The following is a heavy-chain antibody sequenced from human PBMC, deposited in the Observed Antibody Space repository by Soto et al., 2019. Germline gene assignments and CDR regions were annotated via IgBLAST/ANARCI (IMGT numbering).Heavy chain of an antibody. Sequence: SGGSLRLSCAASGFTFSIYDRNWVRQAPGEGLEWVSHISDGSNSILYADSVKGRFTISRDNARNSLYLQMNNLRVEDTAVYYCARHTATSFDPWGQGTLVTVSS. CDR1: GFTFSIYD. CDR3: ARHTATSFDP. D-gene: IGHD2-21*02. V-gene: IGHV3-48*01. J-gene: IGHJ5*02. CDR2: ISDGSNSI.